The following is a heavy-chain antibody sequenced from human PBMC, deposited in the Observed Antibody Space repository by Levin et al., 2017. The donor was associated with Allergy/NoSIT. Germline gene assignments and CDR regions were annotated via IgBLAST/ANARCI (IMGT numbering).Heavy chain of an antibody. CDR1: GYTFTSYD. CDR2: MNPNSGNT. CDR3: ARGSSHSSSWLGSWAVVTTSYYYDDGMDV. J-gene: IGHJ6*02. D-gene: IGHD6-13*01. V-gene: IGHV1-8*01. Sequence: GESLKISCKASGYTFTSYDINWVRQATGQGLEWMGWMNPNSGNTGYAQKFQGRVTMTRNTSISTAYMELSSLRSEDTAVYYCARGSSHSSSWLGSWAVVTTSYYYDDGMDVWGQGTTVTVSS.